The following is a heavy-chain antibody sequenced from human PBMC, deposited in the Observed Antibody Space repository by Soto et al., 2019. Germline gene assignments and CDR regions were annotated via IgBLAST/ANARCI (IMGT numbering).Heavy chain of an antibody. CDR2: MSGDGRT. J-gene: IGHJ4*02. Sequence: QPGGSLRLSCVGSGFTFSDSVMAWVRQAPGKGLEWLSVMSGDGRTRYALSVTGRFTISRDNSKNTLYLQMRSLRAEDAAAYYCVKWHTSNFDSLPFTGFDFWGQGPQVTVSS. D-gene: IGHD3-22*01. CDR1: GFTFSDSV. V-gene: IGHV3-23*01. CDR3: VKWHTSNFDSLPFTGFDF.